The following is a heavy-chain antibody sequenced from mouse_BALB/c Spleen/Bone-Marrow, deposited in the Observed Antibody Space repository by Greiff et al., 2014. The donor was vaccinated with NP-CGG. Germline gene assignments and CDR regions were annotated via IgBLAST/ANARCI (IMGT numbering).Heavy chain of an antibody. D-gene: IGHD2-4*01. CDR3: ARNYDYDGGYYAMDY. CDR2: INPSTGYT. V-gene: IGHV1-7*01. J-gene: IGHJ4*01. Sequence: QVQLQQSGAELAKPGASVKMSCKASGYNFISYWMHWVKQRPGQGLEWIGYINPSTGYTEYNQKFKDKATLTADKSSSKAYMQLSSLTSEDSAVYYCARNYDYDGGYYAMDYWGQGTSVTVS. CDR1: GYNFISYW.